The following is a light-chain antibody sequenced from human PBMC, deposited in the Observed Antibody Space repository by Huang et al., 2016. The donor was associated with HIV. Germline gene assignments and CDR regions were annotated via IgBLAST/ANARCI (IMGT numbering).Light chain of an antibody. CDR1: HDINTY. CDR3: QQLSAYPLS. CDR2: DAS. Sequence: QLTQSPSSLSASIGDRVTIACRASHDINTYLAWYQQKPGRAPKLLIYDASTLQTGVPSMFRGCGSGTAFSLTITSLQPDDFAVYYCQQLSAYPLSFGPGTTVD. J-gene: IGKJ3*01. V-gene: IGKV1-9*01.